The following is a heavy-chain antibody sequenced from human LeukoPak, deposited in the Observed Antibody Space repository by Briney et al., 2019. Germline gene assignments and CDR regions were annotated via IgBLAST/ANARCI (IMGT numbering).Heavy chain of an antibody. CDR1: GFTFSSYS. CDR2: ISSSSRYI. CDR3: ARMITFGGVIVPAPFDY. V-gene: IGHV3-21*03. Sequence: GGSLRLSCAASGFTFSSYSMNWVRQAPGKGLEWVSSISSSSRYIYYADSVKGRFTISRDNAKNSLYLQMNSLRAEDTAVYYRARMITFGGVIVPAPFDYWGQGTLVTVSS. D-gene: IGHD3-16*02. J-gene: IGHJ4*02.